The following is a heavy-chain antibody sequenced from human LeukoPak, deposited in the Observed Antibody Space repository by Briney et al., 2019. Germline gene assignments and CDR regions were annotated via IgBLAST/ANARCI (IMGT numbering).Heavy chain of an antibody. CDR2: IDGGGGGG. Sequence: GGSLRLSCAASGFTFNNAVMSWVRQAPGKGLEWVAAIDGGGGGGDYADSVKGRFTISRDNSKNTLFLQMNSLRADDTAIYYYARRVEGTKDYWGQGTQVTVSS. J-gene: IGHJ4*02. V-gene: IGHV3-23*01. CDR3: ARRVEGTKDY. CDR1: GFTFNNAV.